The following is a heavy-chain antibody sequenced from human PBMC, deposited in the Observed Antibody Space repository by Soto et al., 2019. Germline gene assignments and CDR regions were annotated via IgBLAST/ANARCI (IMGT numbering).Heavy chain of an antibody. D-gene: IGHD1-26*01. V-gene: IGHV1-8*02. J-gene: IGHJ6*02. CDR1: GYTFTSYG. CDR3: AKEVGTRGADGYYYYYYGMDV. CDR2: MNPNSGNT. Sequence: ASVKVSCKASGYTFTSYGISWVRQAPGQGLEWMGWMNPNSGNTGYAQKFQGRVTMTRNTSISTAYMELNSLRAEDTAVYYCAKEVGTRGADGYYYYYYGMDVWGQGTTVTVSS.